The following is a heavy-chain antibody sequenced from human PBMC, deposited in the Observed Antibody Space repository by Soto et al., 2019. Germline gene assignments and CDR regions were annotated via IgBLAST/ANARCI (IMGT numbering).Heavy chain of an antibody. CDR3: ASALTVRAVPGECDY. V-gene: IGHV1-18*01. CDR1: GYTFTSYG. CDR2: ISAYNGNT. Sequence: QVQLVQSGAEVKKPGASVKVSCKASGYTFTSYGISWVRQAPGQGLEWMGWISAYNGNTTYAQKLQGRVTMPTDTSTSTAYMELRILGSDDTAVYYCASALTVRAVPGECDYWGQGTLVTVSS. D-gene: IGHD3-10*01. J-gene: IGHJ4*02.